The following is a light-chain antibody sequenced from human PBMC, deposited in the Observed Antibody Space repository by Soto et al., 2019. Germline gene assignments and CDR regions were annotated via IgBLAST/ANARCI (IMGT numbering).Light chain of an antibody. V-gene: IGKV3-15*01. CDR2: GAS. CDR1: QFISTK. J-gene: IGKJ4*01. Sequence: EIVMTQSPATLSVSPGERATLSCRASQFISTKLAWYQQKPGQAPRLLIYGASTRATGIPVRFSGSGSGTEFTLTITSLQSEDSAVYYCQEYNKWQSITFGGGTKV. CDR3: QEYNKWQSIT.